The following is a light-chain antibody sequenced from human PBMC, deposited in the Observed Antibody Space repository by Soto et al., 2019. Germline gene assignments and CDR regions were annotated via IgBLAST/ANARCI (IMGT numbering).Light chain of an antibody. J-gene: IGKJ1*01. V-gene: IGKV1-5*01. CDR1: QRISTW. CDR2: DAS. CDR3: QQYKSYWT. Sequence: DIQMTQSPSTLSASVGDAVTITCRASQRISTWLARYQQKPGKAPKLLISDASSLETGVPSRFSGSGSGTEITLTINSLQPDDFATYYCQQYKSYWTFGQGTKVDIK.